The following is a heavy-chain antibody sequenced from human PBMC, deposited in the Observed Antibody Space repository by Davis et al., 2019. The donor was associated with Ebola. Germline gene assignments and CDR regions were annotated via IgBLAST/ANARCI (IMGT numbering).Heavy chain of an antibody. V-gene: IGHV4-34*01. D-gene: IGHD2-15*01. Sequence: MPGGSLRLSCAVYGGSFSGYYWSWIRQPPGKGLEWIGEINHSGSTNYNPSLKSRVTISVDTSKNQFSLKLSSVTAADTAVYYCARVCSGGSCYSPYYYYYGMDVWGKGTTVTVSS. J-gene: IGHJ6*04. CDR3: ARVCSGGSCYSPYYYYYGMDV. CDR2: INHSGST. CDR1: GGSFSGYY.